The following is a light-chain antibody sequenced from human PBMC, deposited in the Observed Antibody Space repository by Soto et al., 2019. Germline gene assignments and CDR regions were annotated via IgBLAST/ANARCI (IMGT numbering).Light chain of an antibody. CDR1: QSVGSIY. CDR2: GAS. J-gene: IGKJ3*01. V-gene: IGKV3-20*01. Sequence: EIVLTQSPGTLSLSPGERATLSCRASQSVGSIYLAWYQQKPGQAPRLLIYGASTRATGIPDRFRGGGSGTDFTLTITRLEPEDFAVYYCQHYGSSPPLFTFGPGTKVDIK. CDR3: QHYGSSPPLFT.